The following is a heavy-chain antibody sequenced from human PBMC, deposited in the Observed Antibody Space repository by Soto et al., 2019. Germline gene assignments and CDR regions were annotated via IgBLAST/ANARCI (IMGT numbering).Heavy chain of an antibody. CDR3: AHRYGGNYYRWYFDS. J-gene: IGHJ4*02. Sequence: SGPTLVNPTQTLTVTCTFSGFSLSTSGAGVAWIRQSPGKAPEWLALISWKDEKRYNPGLKSRLTITKDTSKTQVVLTMTDLDPVDTATYFCAHRYGGNYYRWYFDSWGQGTLVTVSS. CDR2: ISWKDEK. D-gene: IGHD1-26*01. V-gene: IGHV2-5*01. CDR1: GFSLSTSGAG.